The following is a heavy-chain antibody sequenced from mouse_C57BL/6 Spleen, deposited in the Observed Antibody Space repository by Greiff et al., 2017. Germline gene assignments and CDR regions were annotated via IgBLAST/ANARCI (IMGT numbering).Heavy chain of an antibody. Sequence: EVMLVESGGGLVKPGGSLKLSCAASGFTFSDYGMHWVRQAPEQGLEWVAYISRGSSTIYYADTVKGRFTISRDNATNTLFLQMTSLRSEDTAMYYCARNNYSNYDYFDYWGQGTTLTVSS. CDR1: GFTFSDYG. J-gene: IGHJ2*01. CDR3: ARNNYSNYDYFDY. D-gene: IGHD2-5*01. CDR2: ISRGSSTI. V-gene: IGHV5-17*01.